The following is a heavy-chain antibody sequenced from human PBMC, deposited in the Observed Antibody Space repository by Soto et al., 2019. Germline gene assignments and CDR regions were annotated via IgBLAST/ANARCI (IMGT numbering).Heavy chain of an antibody. Sequence: EVQLVESGGGLVKPGGSLRLSCAASGFTFSSYSMNRVRQAPGKGLEWVSSISSSSSYIYYADSVKGRFTISRDNAKNSLYLQMNSLRAEDTAVYYCARAGLTGTTFLDYWGQGTLVTVSS. CDR2: ISSSSSYI. V-gene: IGHV3-21*01. CDR3: ARAGLTGTTFLDY. J-gene: IGHJ4*02. CDR1: GFTFSSYS. D-gene: IGHD1-20*01.